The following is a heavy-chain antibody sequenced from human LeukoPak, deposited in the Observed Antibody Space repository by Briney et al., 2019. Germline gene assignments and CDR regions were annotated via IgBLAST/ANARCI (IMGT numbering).Heavy chain of an antibody. CDR3: ARAKTYYYGSGIGY. D-gene: IGHD3-10*01. J-gene: IGHJ4*02. V-gene: IGHV3-7*01. Sequence: PGGSLRLSCAASGFTFSSYWMSWVRQAPGKGLEWVANIKQDGSEKYYVDSVKGRFTISRDNAKNSLYLQMNSLRAEDTAVHYCARAKTYYYGSGIGYWGQGTLVTVSS. CDR1: GFTFSSYW. CDR2: IKQDGSEK.